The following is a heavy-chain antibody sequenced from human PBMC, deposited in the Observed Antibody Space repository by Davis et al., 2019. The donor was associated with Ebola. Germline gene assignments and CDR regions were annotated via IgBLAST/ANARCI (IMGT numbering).Heavy chain of an antibody. V-gene: IGHV3-7*01. CDR2: IKQDGSEI. CDR1: GFTFSSYW. D-gene: IGHD6-13*01. Sequence: GESLKISCAVSGFTFSSYWMSWVRQAPGKGLEWVANIKQDGSEIHYVDSVKGRFTISRDNAKNSLYLQMNSLRAEDTAVYYCARGRIAAAGRYYYYGMDVWGQGTTVTVSS. CDR3: ARGRIAAAGRYYYYGMDV. J-gene: IGHJ6*02.